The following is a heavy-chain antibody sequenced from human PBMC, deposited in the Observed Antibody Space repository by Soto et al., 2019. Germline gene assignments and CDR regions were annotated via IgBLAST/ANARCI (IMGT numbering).Heavy chain of an antibody. V-gene: IGHV1-18*04. CDR3: ARDSSSGWFYFHY. D-gene: IGHD6-19*01. J-gene: IGHJ4*02. CDR2: ISAYNGIA. CDR1: GYTFTSYR. Sequence: QVQLVQSGAEVKKPGASVRVSCKASGYTFTSYRITWVRQAPGQGLEWMGWISAYNGIAIYAQNLQGRVTMTTDTSTSTAHMELRSLRSDDTAVYYCARDSSSGWFYFHYWGQGTLVTVSS.